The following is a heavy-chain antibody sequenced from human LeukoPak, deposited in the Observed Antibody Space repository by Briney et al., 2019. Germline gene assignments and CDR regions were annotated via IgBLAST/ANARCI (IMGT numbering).Heavy chain of an antibody. CDR2: IYPGDSDT. CDR3: ARLTAPPGTAAFDF. J-gene: IGHJ4*02. V-gene: IGHV5-51*01. CDR1: GYSFTTYW. D-gene: IGHD1-1*01. Sequence: GESLKISCKGSGYSFTTYWIAWVRQMPGKGLEWMGIIYPGDSDTSYSPSFQGQVAISADTSINTAYLQWNSLKASDTATYYCARLTAPPGTAAFDFWGLGTLVTVSS.